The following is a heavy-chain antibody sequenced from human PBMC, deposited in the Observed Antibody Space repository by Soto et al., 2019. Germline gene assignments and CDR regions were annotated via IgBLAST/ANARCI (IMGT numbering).Heavy chain of an antibody. J-gene: IGHJ4*02. V-gene: IGHV5-51*01. Sequence: EXLKISCKCSGYXFASYLFTWVRHMPEKGLEWIGTIYPGDSDTKYSSAFRGHVTISADTSVSTAYLQWRSLEATDSDIYYCARYSGSYWHYLDFWGQGTLVTVSS. CDR1: GYXFASYL. D-gene: IGHD1-26*01. CDR2: IYPGDSDT. CDR3: ARYSGSYWHYLDF.